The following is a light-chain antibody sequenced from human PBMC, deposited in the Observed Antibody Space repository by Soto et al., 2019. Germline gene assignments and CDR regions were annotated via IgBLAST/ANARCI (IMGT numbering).Light chain of an antibody. CDR3: SSQGRSSTLI. Sequence: QSVLTQPASVSGSPGQSITISCTGTSSDVGYYNYVSWYQQHPGKAPKLMIYDVTNRPSGVSNRFSGSKSGNTASLTISGLQAEDEADDYCSSQGRSSTLIFGGGTKLTVL. J-gene: IGLJ2*01. CDR1: SSDVGYYNY. V-gene: IGLV2-14*01. CDR2: DVT.